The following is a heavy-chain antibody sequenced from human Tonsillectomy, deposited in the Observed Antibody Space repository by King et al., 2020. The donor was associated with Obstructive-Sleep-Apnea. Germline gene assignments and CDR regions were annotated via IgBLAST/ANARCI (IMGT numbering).Heavy chain of an antibody. J-gene: IGHJ4*02. Sequence: QVQLQESGPGLVKPSETLSLTCTVSGGSISSYFWSWIRQPPGKGLEWIGYVFYPGSTNYNPSLKIRLTMSVDTSKNQFSLKLSSVTAADTAVYYCARGLVATGRFDSWGQGTLVSVSS. CDR2: VFYPGST. CDR1: GGSISSYF. V-gene: IGHV4-59*01. CDR3: ARGLVATGRFDS. D-gene: IGHD5-12*01.